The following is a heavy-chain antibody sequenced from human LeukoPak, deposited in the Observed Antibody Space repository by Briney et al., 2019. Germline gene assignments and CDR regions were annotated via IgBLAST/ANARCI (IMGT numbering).Heavy chain of an antibody. CDR3: ARGSPFDD. V-gene: IGHV3-66*01. D-gene: IGHD1-26*01. CDR2: IYSGGST. Sequence: GGSLRLSCEVSGFNVSANYLSWVRQAPGKGLVWVSGIYSGGSTYYADSVKGRFTISRDIPKNMVYLQMISLRAEDTAVYYCARGSPFDDWGQGTLVTVSS. J-gene: IGHJ4*02. CDR1: GFNVSANY.